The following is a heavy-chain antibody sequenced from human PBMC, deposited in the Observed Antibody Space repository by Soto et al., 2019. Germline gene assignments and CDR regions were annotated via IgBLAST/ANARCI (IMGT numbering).Heavy chain of an antibody. J-gene: IGHJ5*02. V-gene: IGHV4-59*01. Sequence: PSETLSLTCTVSGGSISSYYWSWIRQPPGKGLEWIGYIYYSGSTNYNPSLKSRVTISVDTSKNQFSLKLSSVTAADTAVYYCARISRDGYNSVAWFDPWGQGTRVTVSS. CDR1: GGSISSYY. CDR2: IYYSGST. CDR3: ARISRDGYNSVAWFDP. D-gene: IGHD5-12*01.